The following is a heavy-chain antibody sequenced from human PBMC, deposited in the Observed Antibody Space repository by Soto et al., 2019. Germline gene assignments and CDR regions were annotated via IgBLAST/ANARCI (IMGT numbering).Heavy chain of an antibody. D-gene: IGHD6-13*01. Sequence: GGSLRLSCAASGFTFSDYYMSWIRQAPGKGLKWVSYISSSSSYTNYADSVKGRFTISRDNSKNTLYLQMNSLRAEDTAVYYCARDIQPLYSSSCSYWGQGTLVTVSS. J-gene: IGHJ4*02. CDR2: ISSSSSYT. CDR3: ARDIQPLYSSSCSY. CDR1: GFTFSDYY. V-gene: IGHV3-11*06.